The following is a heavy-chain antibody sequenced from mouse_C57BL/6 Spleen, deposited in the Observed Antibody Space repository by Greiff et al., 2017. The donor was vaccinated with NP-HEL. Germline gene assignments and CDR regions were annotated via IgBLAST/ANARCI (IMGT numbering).Heavy chain of an antibody. V-gene: IGHV14-2*01. CDR3: ARTRLPAWFAY. D-gene: IGHD2-2*01. J-gene: IGHJ3*01. Sequence: VQLQQSGAELVKPGASVKLSCTASGFNIKDYYMHWVKQRTEQGLEWIGRIDPEDGETKYAPKFQGKATITADTSSNTADLQLSSLTSEDTAVYYCARTRLPAWFAYWGQGTLVTVSA. CDR1: GFNIKDYY. CDR2: IDPEDGET.